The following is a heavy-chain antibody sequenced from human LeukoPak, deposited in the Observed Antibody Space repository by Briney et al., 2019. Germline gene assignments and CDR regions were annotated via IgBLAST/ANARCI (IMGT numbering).Heavy chain of an antibody. CDR1: GGSISRSTYY. CDR3: ARDLPRGLYGGFGY. J-gene: IGHJ4*02. V-gene: IGHV4-39*07. CDR2: IYYSGST. D-gene: IGHD4-23*01. Sequence: SETLSLTCTVSGGSISRSTYYWGWIRQPPGKGLEWIGSIYYSGSTNYNPSLKSRVTVSVDTSKNQFSLKLTSVTAADTAVDYCARDLPRGLYGGFGYWGQGTLVTVSS.